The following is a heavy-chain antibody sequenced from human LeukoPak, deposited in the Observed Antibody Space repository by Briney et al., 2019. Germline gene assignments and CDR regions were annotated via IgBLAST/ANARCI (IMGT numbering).Heavy chain of an antibody. CDR2: ISSTRTYI. CDR3: GKGRGSSYYYYYMDV. Sequence: PGESMRLSCAASGFTFSSYSMNWDRQAQGKGLEWDSCISSTRTYIYYADSVKDRFTISRANATHSLYLQMNSLRAADTAVYLRGKGRGSSYYYYYMDVWGKGTTVSVP. V-gene: IGHV3-21*01. CDR1: GFTFSSYS. J-gene: IGHJ6*03. D-gene: IGHD6-13*01.